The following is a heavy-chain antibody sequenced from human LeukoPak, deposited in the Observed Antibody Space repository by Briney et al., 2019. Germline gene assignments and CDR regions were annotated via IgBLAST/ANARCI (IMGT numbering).Heavy chain of an antibody. V-gene: IGHV1-69*06. CDR1: GDTISAYS. D-gene: IGHD5-18*01. CDR3: ARSGDTAMPDY. CDR2: IIPIFGRA. J-gene: IGHJ4*02. Sequence: GASVKVSCKAAGDTISAYSLNWVRQAPGQGLEWMGGIIPIFGRAYYAQNLQGRVTITADKSTSTAYMELSSLGSEDTAIYYCARSGDTAMPDYWGQGTLVTVSS.